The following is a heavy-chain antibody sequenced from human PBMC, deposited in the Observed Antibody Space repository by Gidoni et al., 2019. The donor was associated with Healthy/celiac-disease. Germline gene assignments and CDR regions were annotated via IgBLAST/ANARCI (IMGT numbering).Heavy chain of an antibody. CDR3: ARGGPWTTVTTNFDY. CDR1: GGTFRSYA. Sequence: QVQLVQSGAEVKKPGSSVKVSCKASGGTFRSYAISWVRQAPGQGLEWMGGIIPIFGTANYEQKFQGRVTITADESTSTAYMELSSLRSEDTAVYYCARGGPWTTVTTNFDYWGQGTLVTVSS. V-gene: IGHV1-69*01. D-gene: IGHD4-17*01. CDR2: IIPIFGTA. J-gene: IGHJ4*02.